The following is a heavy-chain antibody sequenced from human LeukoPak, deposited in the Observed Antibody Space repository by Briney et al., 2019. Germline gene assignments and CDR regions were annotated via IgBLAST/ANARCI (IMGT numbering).Heavy chain of an antibody. J-gene: IGHJ4*02. CDR1: GGSISSSNW. Sequence: SETLSLTCAVSGGSISSSNWWSWVRQPPGKGLEWIGEINHSGSTNYNPSLKSRVTISVDTSKNQFSLKLSSVTAADTAVYYCARGRRYSSSWYPMGYFDYWGQGTLVTVSS. V-gene: IGHV4-4*02. CDR3: ARGRRYSSSWYPMGYFDY. CDR2: INHSGST. D-gene: IGHD6-13*01.